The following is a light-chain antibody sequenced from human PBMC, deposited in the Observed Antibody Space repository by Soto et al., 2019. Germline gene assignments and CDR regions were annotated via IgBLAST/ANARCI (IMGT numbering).Light chain of an antibody. CDR1: QTITSTY. Sequence: EIVLTQSPGTLSLSPGERATLSCRASQTITSTYLAWYQQRPGQAPRILIYGASTRATGVPDKFSGSGSGTDFTLTITRLEPEDFALYYCQQYGSSPYTFGPGTKLEI. CDR3: QQYGSSPYT. V-gene: IGKV3-20*01. J-gene: IGKJ2*01. CDR2: GAS.